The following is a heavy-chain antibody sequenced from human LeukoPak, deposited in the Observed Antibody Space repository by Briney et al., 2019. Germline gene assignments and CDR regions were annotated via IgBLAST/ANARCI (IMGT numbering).Heavy chain of an antibody. CDR1: GFTFSSYS. Sequence: GGSLRLSCAASGFTFSSYSMNWVRQAPGKGLEWVSYISSSSSTIYYADSVKGRFTISRDNAKNSLYLQMNSLRAEDTAVYYCARDIPSARVPKDAFDIWGQGTMVTDSS. CDR2: ISSSSSTI. J-gene: IGHJ3*02. CDR3: ARDIPSARVPKDAFDI. V-gene: IGHV3-48*04. D-gene: IGHD2-21*01.